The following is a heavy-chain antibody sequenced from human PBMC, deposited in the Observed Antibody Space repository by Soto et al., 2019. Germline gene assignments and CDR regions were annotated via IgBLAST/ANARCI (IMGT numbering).Heavy chain of an antibody. CDR1: GFTFGNYA. D-gene: IGHD2-2*01. CDR3: ARSQGSSTSLEIYYYYYYGMDV. Sequence: EVQLLESGGGLVQPGGSLRLSCSASGFTFGNYAMRWVRQAPGKGLEWVSGITAGGGTTDYADSVKGRFTISRDNSKNTLYLQMSSLRVEDTAVYYCARSQGSSTSLEIYYYYYYGMDVWGQGTTVTVSS. V-gene: IGHV3-23*01. J-gene: IGHJ6*02. CDR2: ITAGGGTT.